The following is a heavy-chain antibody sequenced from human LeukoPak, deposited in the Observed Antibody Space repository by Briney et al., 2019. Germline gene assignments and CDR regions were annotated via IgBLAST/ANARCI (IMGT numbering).Heavy chain of an antibody. Sequence: GGSLRLSCAASGLTFSSYAMSGVRQAPGKGLEGVSAISGSGGSTYYADSVKGRFTISRDNSKNTLYLQMNSLRAEDTAVYYCAKVVSGYVLDAFDIWGQGTMVTVSS. J-gene: IGHJ3*02. CDR1: GLTFSSYA. CDR2: ISGSGGST. V-gene: IGHV3-23*01. CDR3: AKVVSGYVLDAFDI. D-gene: IGHD5-12*01.